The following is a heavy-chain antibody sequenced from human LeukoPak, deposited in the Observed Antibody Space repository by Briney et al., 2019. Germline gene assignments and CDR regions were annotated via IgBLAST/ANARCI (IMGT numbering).Heavy chain of an antibody. CDR2: IYYSGST. D-gene: IGHD3-3*01. V-gene: IGHV4-39*07. CDR3: ARELETITIFGVVRTPGDWFDP. CDR1: GGSISSSSYH. J-gene: IGHJ5*02. Sequence: PSETLSLTCTVSGGSISSSSYHWGWLRQPPGKGLEWIGSIYYSGSTYYNPSLKSRVTISVDTSKNQFSLKLSSVTAADTAVYYCARELETITIFGVVRTPGDWFDPWGQRTLVTASS.